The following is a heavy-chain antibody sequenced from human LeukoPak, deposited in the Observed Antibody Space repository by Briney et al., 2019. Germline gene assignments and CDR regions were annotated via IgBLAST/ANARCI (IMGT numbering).Heavy chain of an antibody. J-gene: IGHJ4*02. D-gene: IGHD2-15*01. Sequence: SQTLSLTCALSGDSVSSNSAAWNWIRQSPSRGLEWLGRTYYRSKWYNDYAVSVKSRISINPDTSKTQFSLQLDSVTPEDTAVYYCARGGGYCSGGDCNYFDYWGQGTLVTVSS. CDR1: GDSVSSNSAA. V-gene: IGHV6-1*01. CDR3: ARGGGYCSGGDCNYFDY. CDR2: TYYRSKWYN.